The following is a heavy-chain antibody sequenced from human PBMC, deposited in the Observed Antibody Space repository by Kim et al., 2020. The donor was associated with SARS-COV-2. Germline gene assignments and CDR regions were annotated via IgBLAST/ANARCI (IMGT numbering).Heavy chain of an antibody. J-gene: IGHJ4*02. CDR3: ARVGSGAVTTYYFDY. Sequence: SETLSLTCTVSGGSISSYYWSWIRQPPGKGLEWIGYIYYSGSTNYNPSLKSRVTISVDTSKNQFSLKLSSVTAADTAVYYCARVGSGAVTTYYFDYWGQGTLVTVSS. D-gene: IGHD4-17*01. V-gene: IGHV4-59*01. CDR1: GGSISSYY. CDR2: IYYSGST.